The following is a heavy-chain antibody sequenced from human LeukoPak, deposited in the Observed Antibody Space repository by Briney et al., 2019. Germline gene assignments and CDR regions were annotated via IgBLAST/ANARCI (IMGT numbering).Heavy chain of an antibody. Sequence: PGGSLRLSCAASGFTFSSYAMSWVRQAPGKGLEWVSAISGSGGSTYYADSVKGRFTISRDNSKNTLYLQMNSRRAEDTAVYYCANPVPRYYYDSSGYFQWAQGPLVPVSS. J-gene: IGHJ4*02. D-gene: IGHD3-22*01. V-gene: IGHV3-23*01. CDR1: GFTFSSYA. CDR3: ANPVPRYYYDSSGYFQ. CDR2: ISGSGGST.